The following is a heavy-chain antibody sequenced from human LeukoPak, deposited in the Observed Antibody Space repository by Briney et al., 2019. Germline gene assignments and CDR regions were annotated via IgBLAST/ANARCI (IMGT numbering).Heavy chain of an antibody. D-gene: IGHD6-19*01. CDR3: ARQKGLAVAGHYYFYYYMDV. V-gene: IGHV4-34*01. J-gene: IGHJ6*03. CDR1: TGSFSGYS. Sequence: SETLSLTCAVYTGSFSGYSWTWNRPPQGKGREWIGEINHGGTHNYNPALKRRVTISLGTSKNQYSLKLSSVTAADTAVYYCARQKGLAVAGHYYFYYYMDVWGKGTTVTVSS. CDR2: INHGGTH.